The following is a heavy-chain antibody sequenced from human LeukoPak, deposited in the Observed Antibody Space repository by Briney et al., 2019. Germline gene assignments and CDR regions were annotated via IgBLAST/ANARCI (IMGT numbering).Heavy chain of an antibody. V-gene: IGHV3-21*01. Sequence: PGGSLRLSCAASGFTFSHYSMNWVRQAPGKGLEWVSSISSSSSFIYYADSVMGRFSISRDNAKNSLYLQMNSLRAEDTAVYYCARVIAAAGSYYFDYWGQGTLVTVSS. CDR1: GFTFSHYS. J-gene: IGHJ4*02. CDR3: ARVIAAAGSYYFDY. D-gene: IGHD6-13*01. CDR2: ISSSSSFI.